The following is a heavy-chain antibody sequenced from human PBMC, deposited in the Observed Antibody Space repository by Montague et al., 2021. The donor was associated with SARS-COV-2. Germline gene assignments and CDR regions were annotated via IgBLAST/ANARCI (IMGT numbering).Heavy chain of an antibody. D-gene: IGHD3-3*01. V-gene: IGHV4-39*01. Sequence: SETLSLTCTVSGGSISSSSYYWGWIRQPPGKGLGWIGSIYYSGSTYYNPSLKSRVTISVDTSKNQFSLKLSSVTAADTAVYYCARHSGRDTIFGVVIIPDAFDXWGQGTMVTVSS. CDR1: GGSISSSSYY. CDR3: ARHSGRDTIFGVVIIPDAFDX. CDR2: IYYSGST. J-gene: IGHJ3*02.